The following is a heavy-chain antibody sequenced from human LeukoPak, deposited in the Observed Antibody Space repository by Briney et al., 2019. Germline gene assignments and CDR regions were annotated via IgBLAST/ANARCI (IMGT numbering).Heavy chain of an antibody. CDR2: INYIGNT. CDR3: ARESPRDDYGDFVVFDS. Sequence: SETLSLTCAVYGGSFSGSYWNWIRQPPGRGLEWIGKINYIGNTNYNPSLWGRVTISVDTSTNQFSLKRRSVTAADTAVYFCARESPRDDYGDFVVFDSWGQGTLVTVSS. D-gene: IGHD4-17*01. V-gene: IGHV4-34*01. J-gene: IGHJ4*02. CDR1: GGSFSGSY.